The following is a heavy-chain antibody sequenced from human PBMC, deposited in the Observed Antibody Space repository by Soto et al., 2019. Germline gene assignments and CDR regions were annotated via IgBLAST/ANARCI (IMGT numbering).Heavy chain of an antibody. CDR2: VYHTGRT. V-gene: IGHV4-61*01. CDR1: GGSFKSGSYS. CDR3: EREFAYFDS. Sequence: QVQLQESGPGLVKPSETLSLTCTVSGGSFKSGSYSWSWIRQPPGKGLEWIGYVYHTGRTSYNPSLKSRVSLTMDTSKHQFSLNLDSVTAADTAVYFCEREFAYFDSWGQGTLVTVSS. D-gene: IGHD3-16*01. J-gene: IGHJ4*02.